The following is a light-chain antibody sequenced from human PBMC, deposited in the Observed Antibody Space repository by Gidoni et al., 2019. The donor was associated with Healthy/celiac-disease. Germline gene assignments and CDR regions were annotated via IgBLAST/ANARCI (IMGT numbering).Light chain of an antibody. CDR2: DAS. V-gene: IGKV1-33*01. Sequence: DIQMTQSPSSLSASVGDRVTITCQASQDISNYLNWYQQKPGKAPKLLIYDASNLETGVPSRFSGSGSGTDFTFTISSLQPEDIATYYCQQYDNLPTFXPXTKVEIK. CDR3: QQYDNLPT. J-gene: IGKJ3*01. CDR1: QDISNY.